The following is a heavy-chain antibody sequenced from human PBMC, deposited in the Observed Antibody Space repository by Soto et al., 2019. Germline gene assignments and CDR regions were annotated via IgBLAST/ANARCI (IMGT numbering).Heavy chain of an antibody. CDR2: IVVGSGNT. CDR3: AADGKGGPPEKYYYYGMDV. D-gene: IGHD3-16*01. J-gene: IGHJ6*02. CDR1: GFTFTSSA. V-gene: IGHV1-58*01. Sequence: QMQLVQSGPEVKKPGTSVKVSCKASGFTFTSSAVPWVRQARGQRLEWIGWIVVGSGNTNYAQKFQERVTITRDMSTSTAYMELSSLRSEDTAVYYCAADGKGGPPEKYYYYGMDVWGQGTTVTVSS.